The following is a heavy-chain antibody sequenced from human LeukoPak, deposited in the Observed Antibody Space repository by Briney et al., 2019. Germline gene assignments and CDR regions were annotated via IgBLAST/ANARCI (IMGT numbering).Heavy chain of an antibody. D-gene: IGHD5-18*01. Sequence: GGSLRLSCAASGFTFSSYAMSWVRQAPGKGLEWVSAISGSGGSTYYADSVKGRFTISRDNSKNTLYLQMNSLRAEDTAVYNCAKDHTRGYSFDASDIWGQGTMVTVSS. CDR3: AKDHTRGYSFDASDI. J-gene: IGHJ3*02. CDR1: GFTFSSYA. V-gene: IGHV3-23*01. CDR2: ISGSGGST.